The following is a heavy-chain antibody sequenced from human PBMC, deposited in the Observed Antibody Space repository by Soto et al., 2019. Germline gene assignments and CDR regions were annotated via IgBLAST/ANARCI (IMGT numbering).Heavy chain of an antibody. CDR1: GGSFSGYY. CDR3: AREDFRWWYRHFDY. Sequence: PSETLSLTCAVYGGSFSGYYWSWIRQPPGKGLEWIGEINHSGSTNYNPSLKSRVTISVDTSKNQFSLKLSSVTAADTAVYYCAREDFRWWYRHFDYWGQGTLVTVSS. CDR2: INHSGST. D-gene: IGHD2-15*01. J-gene: IGHJ4*02. V-gene: IGHV4-34*01.